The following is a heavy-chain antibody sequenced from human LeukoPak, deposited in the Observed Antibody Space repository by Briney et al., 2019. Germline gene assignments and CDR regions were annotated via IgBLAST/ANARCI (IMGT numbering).Heavy chain of an antibody. Sequence: ATVKVSCKASGYTFSSNYMHWVRQAPGQGLEWMGIINPSGGSTNYAQKFQGRVTMTRDTSTSTVYMELSSLRSEDTAVYYCARGPRITLVRGGQWYYYMDVWGKGTTVTISS. D-gene: IGHD3-10*01. V-gene: IGHV1-46*01. J-gene: IGHJ6*03. CDR3: ARGPRITLVRGGQWYYYMDV. CDR2: INPSGGST. CDR1: GYTFSSNY.